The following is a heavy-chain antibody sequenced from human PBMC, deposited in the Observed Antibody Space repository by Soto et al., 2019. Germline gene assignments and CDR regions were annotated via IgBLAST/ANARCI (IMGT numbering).Heavy chain of an antibody. Sequence: QVQLVQSGAEVKKPGASVRVSCKTSGYTFINYGITWVRQAPGQGLEWMGWLSAYNGDTSYSEKLQDRFTMTTDTSTNTVYMELRSLTSDDTAVYYCARWSALVGGAEARDVWGQGTMVIVSS. CDR3: ARWSALVGGAEARDV. CDR2: LSAYNGDT. D-gene: IGHD1-26*01. CDR1: GYTFINYG. J-gene: IGHJ3*01. V-gene: IGHV1-18*01.